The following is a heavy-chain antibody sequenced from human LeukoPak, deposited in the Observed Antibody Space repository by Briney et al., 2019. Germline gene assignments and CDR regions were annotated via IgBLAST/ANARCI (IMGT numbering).Heavy chain of an antibody. CDR1: GFTFSNHG. V-gene: IGHV3-73*01. D-gene: IGHD4-23*01. J-gene: IGHJ3*01. CDR2: IRSKANNYAT. Sequence: GGSLRLSCAASGFTFSNHGMNWVRQASGKGLEWVGRIRSKANNYATAYAASVKGRFTISRDDSKNTAYLQMNSLKTEDTAMYYCTRHPPGYGGYSAGTFDFWGQGTMVTVSS. CDR3: TRHPPGYGGYSAGTFDF.